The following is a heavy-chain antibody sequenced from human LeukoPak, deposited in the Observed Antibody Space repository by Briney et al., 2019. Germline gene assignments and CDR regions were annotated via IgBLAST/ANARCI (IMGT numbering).Heavy chain of an antibody. D-gene: IGHD4-17*01. CDR3: VRGGTTVTTGDY. V-gene: IGHV3-11*05. Sequence: GGSLRLSCAASGFIFTNYFMSWVRQVPGKGLEWVSYISGSSTYTNYADSLKGRFTISRDNAKNSLYLQMNSLRAEDTAVYYCVRGGTTVTTGDYWGQGTLVTVSS. CDR2: ISGSSTYT. J-gene: IGHJ4*02. CDR1: GFIFTNYF.